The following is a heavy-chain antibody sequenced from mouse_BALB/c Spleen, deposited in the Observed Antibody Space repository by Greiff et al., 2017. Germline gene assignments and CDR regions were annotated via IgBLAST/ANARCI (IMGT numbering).Heavy chain of an antibody. J-gene: IGHJ4*01. V-gene: IGHV3-6*02. CDR1: GYSITSGYY. CDR2: ISYDGSN. D-gene: IGHD2-14*01. Sequence: EVQLVESGPGLVKPSQSLSLTCSVTGYSITSGYYWNWIRQFPGNKLEWMGYISYDGSNNYNPSLKNRISITRDTSKNQFFLKLNSVTTEDTATYYCARDRVYYRYDGAMDYWGQGTSVTVSS. CDR3: ARDRVYYRYDGAMDY.